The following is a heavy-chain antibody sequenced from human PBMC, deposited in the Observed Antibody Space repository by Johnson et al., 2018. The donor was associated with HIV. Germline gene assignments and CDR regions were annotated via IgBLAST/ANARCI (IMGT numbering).Heavy chain of an antibody. CDR3: ARGRERGMFDI. CDR2: IWYDGSNK. Sequence: QVQLVESGGGVVQPGGSLRLSCAASGFTFSSYAMHWVRQAPGKGLEWVAVIWYDGSNKYYADSVKGRFTISRDNSKNTLYLQMNSLRAEDTAVYYCARGRERGMFDIWGQGTMVTVSS. V-gene: IGHV3-33*08. J-gene: IGHJ3*02. CDR1: GFTFSSYA. D-gene: IGHD5-24*01.